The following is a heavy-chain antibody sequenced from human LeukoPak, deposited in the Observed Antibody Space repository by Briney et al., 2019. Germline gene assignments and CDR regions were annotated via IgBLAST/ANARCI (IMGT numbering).Heavy chain of an antibody. Sequence: GASVKLSCKASGYTFTSYGIRWVRQAPGQGLEWMGWISAYNGNTNYAQKLQGRVTMTTDTSKNTAYLELKSLRSDDTAVYYCARFITGTTSWFGPLVGGSLVADCS. V-gene: IGHV1-18*01. J-gene: IGHJ5*02. CDR3: ARFITGTTSWFGP. CDR1: GYTFTSYG. D-gene: IGHD1-7*01. CDR2: ISAYNGNT.